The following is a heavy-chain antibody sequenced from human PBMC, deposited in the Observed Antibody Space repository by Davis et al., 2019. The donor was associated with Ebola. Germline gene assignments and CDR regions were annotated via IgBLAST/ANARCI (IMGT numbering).Heavy chain of an antibody. V-gene: IGHV4-34*01. CDR1: GGSFSGYY. D-gene: IGHD2-15*01. CDR3: ARGRYCSGGSCWYYFDY. CDR2: INHSGST. J-gene: IGHJ4*02. Sequence: SETLSLTCAVYGGSFSGYYWSWIRQPPGKGLEWIGEINHSGSTNYNPSLKSRVTISVDTSKNQFSLKLSSATAADTAVYYCARGRYCSGGSCWYYFDYWGQGTLVTVSS.